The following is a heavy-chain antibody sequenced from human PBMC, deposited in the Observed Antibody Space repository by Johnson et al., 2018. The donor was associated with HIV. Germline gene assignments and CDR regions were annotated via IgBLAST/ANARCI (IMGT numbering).Heavy chain of an antibody. CDR3: AKGFFELDDAFDI. J-gene: IGHJ3*02. D-gene: IGHD3/OR15-3a*01. V-gene: IGHV3-30*04. CDR2: ISYDGSNK. CDR1: GFTFSSYA. Sequence: MQLVESGGGVVQPGRSLRLSCAASGFTFSSYAMHWVRQAPGKGLEWVAVISYDGSNKYYADSVKGRFTISRDNSKNTLYLQMNSLRAEDTAVYYCAKGFFELDDAFDIWGQGTMVTVSS.